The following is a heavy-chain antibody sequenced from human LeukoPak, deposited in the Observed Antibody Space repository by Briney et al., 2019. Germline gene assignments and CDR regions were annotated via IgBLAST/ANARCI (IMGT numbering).Heavy chain of an antibody. CDR3: AKSGLNRFDY. V-gene: IGHV3-23*01. J-gene: IGHJ4*02. CDR2: ISDSGDNT. D-gene: IGHD2-15*01. Sequence: GGSLRLSCVASGITLSRYAMTWVRQAPGKGLEWVSGISDSGDNTYYADSVQGRFTISRDNSKNTLYLQMNSLRAEDTAVYYCAKSGLNRFDYWGQGTLVTVSS. CDR1: GITLSRYA.